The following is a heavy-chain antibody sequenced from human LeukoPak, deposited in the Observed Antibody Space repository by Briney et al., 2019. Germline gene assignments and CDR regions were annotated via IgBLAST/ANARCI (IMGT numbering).Heavy chain of an antibody. V-gene: IGHV4-59*01. CDR3: AREALGASHFDY. D-gene: IGHD3-10*01. Sequence: SETLSLTCTVSGGSISSYYWSGIRQPPGRGLEWIGYIYYSGSTNYNPSLMSRVTISLDPSKNQFSLRLSSVTAADTAVYYCAREALGASHFDYWGQGTLVTVSS. J-gene: IGHJ4*02. CDR1: GGSISSYY. CDR2: IYYSGST.